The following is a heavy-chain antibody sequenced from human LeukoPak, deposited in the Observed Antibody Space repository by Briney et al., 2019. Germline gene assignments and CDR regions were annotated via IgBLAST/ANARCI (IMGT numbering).Heavy chain of an antibody. V-gene: IGHV1-2*02. CDR3: ARDYSGSSWYLDY. D-gene: IGHD6-13*01. CDR1: GYTFTGYY. Sequence: ASVKVSCKASGYTFTGYYMHWERQAPGQGLEWMGWINPNSGGTNYAQKFQGRVTMTRDTSISTAYMELSRLRSDDTAVYYCARDYSGSSWYLDYWGQGTLVTVSS. CDR2: INPNSGGT. J-gene: IGHJ4*02.